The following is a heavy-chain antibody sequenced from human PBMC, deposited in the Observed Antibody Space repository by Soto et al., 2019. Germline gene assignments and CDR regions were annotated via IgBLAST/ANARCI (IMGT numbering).Heavy chain of an antibody. V-gene: IGHV1-2*04. CDR2: INPNSGGT. Sequence: GASVKVSCKASGYTFTGYYMHWVRQAPGQGLEWMGWINPNSGGTNYAQKFQGWVTMTRDTSISTAYMELSRLRSDDTAVYYCARAERGYSYGLIDYWGQGTLVTVSS. CDR1: GYTFTGYY. CDR3: ARAERGYSYGLIDY. J-gene: IGHJ4*02. D-gene: IGHD5-18*01.